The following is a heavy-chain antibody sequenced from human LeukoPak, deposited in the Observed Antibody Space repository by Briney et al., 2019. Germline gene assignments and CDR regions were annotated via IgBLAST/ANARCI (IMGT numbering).Heavy chain of an antibody. Sequence: SGTLSLTCAVSGGSISSSNWGSWVRPPPGKGLEWSGQIYHRGRTNHNPSLKSPITISVDKSKNQFTLTLSSVTAADTAVYYCARGSSGWYRAFDYWGQGTLVTVSS. D-gene: IGHD6-19*01. J-gene: IGHJ4*02. CDR3: ARGSSGWYRAFDY. V-gene: IGHV4-4*02. CDR1: GGSISSSNW. CDR2: IYHRGRT.